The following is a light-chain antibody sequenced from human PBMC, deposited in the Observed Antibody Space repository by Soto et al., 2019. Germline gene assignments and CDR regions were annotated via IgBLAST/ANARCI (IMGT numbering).Light chain of an antibody. V-gene: IGLV2-23*02. CDR3: CSYAGSSNPYV. CDR2: EVS. CDR1: SSDVGSYNL. Sequence: QSVLPQPASVSGSPGQSITISCPGTSSDVGSYNLVSWYQQHPGKAPKLMIYEVSKRPSGVSNRFSGSKSGNTASLTISGLQAEDEADYYCCSYAGSSNPYVFGTGTKVTVL. J-gene: IGLJ1*01.